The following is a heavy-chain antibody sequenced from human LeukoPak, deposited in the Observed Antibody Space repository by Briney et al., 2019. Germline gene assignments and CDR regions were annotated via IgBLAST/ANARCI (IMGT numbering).Heavy chain of an antibody. V-gene: IGHV3-20*04. CDR3: ARDIVDYYGSGSPFDY. J-gene: IGHJ4*02. CDR2: INWSGGST. Sequence: GGSLRLSCAASGFTFDDYGMSWVRQAPGKGLEWVSGINWSGGSTGYADSVKGRFTISRDNAKNSLYLQMNSLRAEDTALYYCARDIVDYYGSGSPFDYWGQGTLVTVSS. D-gene: IGHD3-10*01. CDR1: GFTFDDYG.